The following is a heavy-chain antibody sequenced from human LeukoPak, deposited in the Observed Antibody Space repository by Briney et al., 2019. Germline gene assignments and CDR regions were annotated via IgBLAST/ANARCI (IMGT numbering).Heavy chain of an antibody. V-gene: IGHV3-21*01. J-gene: IGHJ4*02. CDR1: GFTFSSYS. D-gene: IGHD5-12*01. CDR2: ISSSSSHI. Sequence: GGSLRLSCAASGFTFSSYSMNWVRQAPGKGLEWVSSISSSSSHIYYADSVKGRFTISRDNAQNSSFLQMNSLRAEDTAVYFCARDRGSTGYDLYDYWGQGTLVTVSS. CDR3: ARDRGSTGYDLYDY.